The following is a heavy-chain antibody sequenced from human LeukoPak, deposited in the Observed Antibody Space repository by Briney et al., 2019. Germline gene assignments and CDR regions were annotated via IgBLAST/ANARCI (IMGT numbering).Heavy chain of an antibody. CDR3: ARDRYDFWSGNFDY. CDR2: ISAGSDYT. CDR1: GFTFSSYG. Sequence: PGGSLRLSCAASGFTFSSYGMSWVRQAPGKGLEWVSAISAGSDYTNYADSVKGRFTISRDNSKNTLYLQMNSLRAEDTAVYYCARDRYDFWSGNFDYWGQGTLVTVSS. D-gene: IGHD3-3*01. V-gene: IGHV3-23*01. J-gene: IGHJ4*02.